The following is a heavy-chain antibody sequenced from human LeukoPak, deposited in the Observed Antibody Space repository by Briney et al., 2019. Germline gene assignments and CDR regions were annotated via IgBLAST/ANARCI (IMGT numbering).Heavy chain of an antibody. Sequence: SETLSLTCTVSGYSISSGYYWGWIRQPPGKGLEWIGSIYHSGSTYYNPSLKSRVTISVDTSKNQFSLKLSSVTAADTAVYYCARIDSNYSYYYYYYYMDVWGKGTTVTVSS. CDR1: GYSISSGYY. CDR2: IYHSGST. V-gene: IGHV4-38-2*02. J-gene: IGHJ6*03. D-gene: IGHD4-11*01. CDR3: ARIDSNYSYYYYYYYMDV.